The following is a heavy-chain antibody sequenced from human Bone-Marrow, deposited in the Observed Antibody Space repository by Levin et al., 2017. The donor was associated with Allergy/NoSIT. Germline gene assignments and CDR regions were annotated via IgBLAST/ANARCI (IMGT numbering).Heavy chain of an antibody. CDR3: ASGGANLAYYYGMDV. D-gene: IGHD1-1*01. J-gene: IGHJ6*02. Sequence: AGGSLRLSCAASGFTFNNYWMHWVRQAPGKGLVWVARINGDGSSATSADSVKGRLTISRDNAKNTLYLQMHSLSAEDTAVYYCASGGANLAYYYGMDVWGQGTTVAVSS. CDR2: INGDGSSA. V-gene: IGHV3-74*01. CDR1: GFTFNNYW.